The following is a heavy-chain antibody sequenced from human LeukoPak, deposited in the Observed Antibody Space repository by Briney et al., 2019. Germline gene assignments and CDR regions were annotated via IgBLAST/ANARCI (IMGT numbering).Heavy chain of an antibody. D-gene: IGHD3-22*01. CDR3: ARGDDSSGYSTFDI. CDR1: GVSFSGYY. Sequence: SETLSLTCAVYGVSFSGYYWSWIRQPPGKGLEWIGEINHSGSTNYNPSLKSRVTISVDTSKNQFSLKLSSVTAADTAVYYCARGDDSSGYSTFDIWGQGTMVTVSS. CDR2: INHSGST. V-gene: IGHV4-34*01. J-gene: IGHJ3*02.